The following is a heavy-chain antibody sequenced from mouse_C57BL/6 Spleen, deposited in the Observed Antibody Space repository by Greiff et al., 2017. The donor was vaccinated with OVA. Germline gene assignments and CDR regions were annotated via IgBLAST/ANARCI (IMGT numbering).Heavy chain of an antibody. CDR3: ARGYDGYYWYFDV. J-gene: IGHJ1*03. D-gene: IGHD2-2*01. CDR1: GYTFTSYW. Sequence: QVQLQQPGAELVMPGASVKLSCKASGYTFTSYWMHWVKQRPGQGLEWIGEIDPSDSYTNYNQKFKGKSTLTVDKSSSKAYMQLSSLTSEDSAVYYCARGYDGYYWYFDVWGTGTTVTVSS. V-gene: IGHV1-69*01. CDR2: IDPSDSYT.